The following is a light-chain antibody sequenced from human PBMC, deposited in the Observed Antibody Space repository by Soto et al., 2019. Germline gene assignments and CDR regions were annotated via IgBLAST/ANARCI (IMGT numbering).Light chain of an antibody. CDR1: STDVGGYNF. V-gene: IGLV2-14*03. J-gene: IGLJ1*01. Sequence: QSVLTQPASVSGSLGQSITMSRTGTSTDVGGYNFVSWYQQHPGRAPRLLIHGVTTRPSGISGRFSASKSGLTASLTISGLQPEDEADYYCSSFTSNRIYVFGPGTKVTVL. CDR2: GVT. CDR3: SSFTSNRIYV.